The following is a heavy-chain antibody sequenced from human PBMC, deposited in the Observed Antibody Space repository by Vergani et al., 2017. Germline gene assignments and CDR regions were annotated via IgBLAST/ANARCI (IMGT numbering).Heavy chain of an antibody. CDR2: INHSGST. Sequence: QVQLQQWGAGLLKPSETLSLTCAVYGGSFSGYYWSWIRQPPGKGLEWIGEINHSGSTNYNPSLKSRVSRSVDTSKNQFSLKLSSVTAADTAVYYCARGNLFRAFDYWGQGTLVTVSS. D-gene: IGHD3-10*01. J-gene: IGHJ4*02. V-gene: IGHV4-34*01. CDR3: ARGNLFRAFDY. CDR1: GGSFSGYY.